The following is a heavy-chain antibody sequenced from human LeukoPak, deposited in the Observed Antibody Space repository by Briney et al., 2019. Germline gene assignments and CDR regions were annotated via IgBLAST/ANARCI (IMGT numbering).Heavy chain of an antibody. CDR3: ARMYYYDSSGYSIAYYFDY. D-gene: IGHD3-22*01. V-gene: IGHV4-59*01. J-gene: IGHJ4*02. Sequence: SETLSLTCTVSGGSISSYYWSWIRQPPGKGLEWIGYIYYSGSTNYNPSLKSRVTISVDTSKNQFSLKLSSVTAADTAVYYRARMYYYDSSGYSIAYYFDYWGQGTLVTVSS. CDR2: IYYSGST. CDR1: GGSISSYY.